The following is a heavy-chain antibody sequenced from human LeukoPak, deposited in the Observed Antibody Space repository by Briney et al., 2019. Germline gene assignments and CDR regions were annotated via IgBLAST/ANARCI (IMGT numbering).Heavy chain of an antibody. J-gene: IGHJ4*02. CDR1: GGSFSGYY. Sequence: SETLSLTCAVYGGSFSGYYWSWIRQPPGKGLEWIGEINHSGSTNYNPSLKSRVTISVDTSKNQFSLKLSSVTAADTAVYYCARVYYDSSGYLSYFDYWGQGTLVTVSS. V-gene: IGHV4-34*01. CDR2: INHSGST. CDR3: ARVYYDSSGYLSYFDY. D-gene: IGHD3-22*01.